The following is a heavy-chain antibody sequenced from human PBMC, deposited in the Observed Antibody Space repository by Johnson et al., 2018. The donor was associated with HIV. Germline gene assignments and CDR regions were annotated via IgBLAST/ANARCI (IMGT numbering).Heavy chain of an antibody. CDR1: GFTFSSYG. D-gene: IGHD6-13*01. V-gene: IGHV3-33*06. CDR3: AKKGRAAAEGGVGAFDI. Sequence: QMLLVESGGGLVQPGGSLRLSCAASGFTFSSYGMHWVRQAPGKGLEWVAVIWYDGSNKYYADSVKGRFTISRDNSKNTLYLQMNSLRAEDTAVYYCAKKGRAAAEGGVGAFDIWGQGTMVTVSS. CDR2: IWYDGSNK. J-gene: IGHJ3*02.